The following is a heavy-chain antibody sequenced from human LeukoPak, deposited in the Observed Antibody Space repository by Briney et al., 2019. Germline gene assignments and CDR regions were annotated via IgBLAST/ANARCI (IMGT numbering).Heavy chain of an antibody. J-gene: IGHJ4*02. CDR2: IYYSGNT. D-gene: IGHD5-18*01. Sequence: PSQTLSPTCTVSGGSISSSSDYWGWIRQPPGKGLEWIGNIYYSGNTFYNPSLKSRVTISVDTSKNQFSLKLTSVTAADTAVYFCARVPTAMVTFDYWGQGTLVTVSS. CDR1: GGSISSSSDY. V-gene: IGHV4-39*01. CDR3: ARVPTAMVTFDY.